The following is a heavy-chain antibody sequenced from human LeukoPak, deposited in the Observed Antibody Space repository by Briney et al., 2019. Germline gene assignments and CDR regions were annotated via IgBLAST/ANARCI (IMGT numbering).Heavy chain of an antibody. D-gene: IGHD3-10*01. J-gene: IGHJ4*02. CDR2: FSASDGSR. V-gene: IGHV3-23*01. Sequence: GGTLRLSCEASGFSFSSYGMSWVRQAPGEGLEWVSGFSASDGSRYYADSVKGRFTISRDNSKNTLYLQMNSLRAEDTAVYYCAKRLAYSGSYFLDYWGQGTLVTVSS. CDR3: AKRLAYSGSYFLDY. CDR1: GFSFSSYG.